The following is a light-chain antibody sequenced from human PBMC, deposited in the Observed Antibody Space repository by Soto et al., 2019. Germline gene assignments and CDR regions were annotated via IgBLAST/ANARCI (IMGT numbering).Light chain of an antibody. J-gene: IGKJ1*01. CDR2: GAS. CDR1: QSVSSN. V-gene: IGKV3-15*01. Sequence: EIVMTQSPATLSVSPGERATLSCRASQSVSSNLAWYQQKPGQAPRLLHYGASTRATGIPARFSGSGSGTEFTLTISSLQSEDFAVYYCQQYNNWPPWTFGQGTKVEIK. CDR3: QQYNNWPPWT.